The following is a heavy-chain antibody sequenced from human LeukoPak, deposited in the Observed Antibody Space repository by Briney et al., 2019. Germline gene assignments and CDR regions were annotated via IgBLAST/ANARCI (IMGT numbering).Heavy chain of an antibody. CDR2: INWSGGST. J-gene: IGHJ4*02. Sequence: PGGSLRLSCAASGFIFDDYGMRWVGQAPGKGLELVSSINWSGGSTGYADSVKGRLTISRDKAKNSLYLQISSLRAEDTALNYCARAARYSGYHFDYWGQGTLVTVSS. CDR1: GFIFDDYG. V-gene: IGHV3-20*04. CDR3: ARAARYSGYHFDY. D-gene: IGHD5-12*01.